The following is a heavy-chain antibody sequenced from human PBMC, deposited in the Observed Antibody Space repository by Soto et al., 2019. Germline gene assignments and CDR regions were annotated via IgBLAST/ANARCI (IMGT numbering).Heavy chain of an antibody. CDR2: IYYSGST. J-gene: IGHJ4*02. Sequence: SETLSLTCTVSGGSISSYYWSWIRQPPGKGLEWIGYIYYSGSTNYNPSFKSRVTISVDTSKNQFSLKLNSMTAADTAVYYCARHNYGSGSTYFDYWGQGTLVTVSS. V-gene: IGHV4-59*08. D-gene: IGHD3-10*01. CDR3: ARHNYGSGSTYFDY. CDR1: GGSISSYY.